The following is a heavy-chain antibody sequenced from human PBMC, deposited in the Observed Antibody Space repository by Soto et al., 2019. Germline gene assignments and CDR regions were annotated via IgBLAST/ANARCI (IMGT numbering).Heavy chain of an antibody. V-gene: IGHV4-4*07. CDR1: GGSISSYY. Sequence: PXATLWLLCAVSGGSISSYYWSWIRQPPGKGLEWIGRVHTSGSTTYNPSLKRRVTMSVDTSKSQFALKLTSVTAADTAVYYCAREKEGASTGWLDPWGQGTLVTVSS. CDR3: AREKEGASTGWLDP. CDR2: VHTSGST. J-gene: IGHJ5*02. D-gene: IGHD1-26*01.